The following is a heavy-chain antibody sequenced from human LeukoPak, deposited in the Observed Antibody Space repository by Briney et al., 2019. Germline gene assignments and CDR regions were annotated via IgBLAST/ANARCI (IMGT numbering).Heavy chain of an antibody. CDR2: INPNSGGT. D-gene: IGHD6-6*01. CDR3: ARAVAARTYYYYYMDV. J-gene: IGHJ6*03. V-gene: IGHV1-2*02. Sequence: ASVKVSCKASGYTFTGYYMHWVRQAPGQGLEWMGWINPNSGGTNYAQKFQGRVTMTRDTSISTAYMELSRLRSDDTAVYYCARAVAARTYYYYYMDVWGKGTTVTVSS. CDR1: GYTFTGYY.